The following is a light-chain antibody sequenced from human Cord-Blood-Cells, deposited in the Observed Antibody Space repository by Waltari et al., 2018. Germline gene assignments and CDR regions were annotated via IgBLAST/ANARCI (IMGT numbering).Light chain of an antibody. CDR1: QDISNY. Sequence: DIQMTQSPSSLSASVGDRVTIPCQAIQDISNYLNWYQQKPGQAPKLLIYDASNLDTGVPSRCIGSGSWTDFTFTISSLQPEDIATYYCRQYDNLPPFTFGPGTKVDIK. J-gene: IGKJ3*01. CDR3: RQYDNLPPFT. CDR2: DAS. V-gene: IGKV1-33*01.